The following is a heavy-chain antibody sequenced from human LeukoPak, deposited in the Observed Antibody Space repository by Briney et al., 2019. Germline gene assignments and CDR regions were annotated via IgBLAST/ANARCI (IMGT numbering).Heavy chain of an antibody. CDR3: ARENYDSSGYYYGFDY. Sequence: SQTLLLTCAISGDSVSSNSAAWNWIRQSPSRGLEWLGRTYYRSKWYNDYAVSVKSRITINPDTSKNQFSLQLNSVTPEDTAVYYCARENYDSSGYYYGFDYWGQGTLVTVSS. D-gene: IGHD3-22*01. CDR1: GDSVSSNSAA. CDR2: TYYRSKWYN. J-gene: IGHJ4*02. V-gene: IGHV6-1*01.